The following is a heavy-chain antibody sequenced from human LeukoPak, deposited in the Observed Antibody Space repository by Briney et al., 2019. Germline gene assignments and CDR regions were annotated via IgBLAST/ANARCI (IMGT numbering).Heavy chain of an antibody. Sequence: SETLSLTRTEPVGSISSDHWSWIRQPPGKGLEWIGHIYGSGSTNYNPSLKSRVTLSVDTSKNQFSLKLSSVTAADTAVYYCAREGTSGTHLNWFDPWGQGTLVTVSS. V-gene: IGHV4-59*01. D-gene: IGHD1-1*01. CDR1: VGSISSDH. CDR3: AREGTSGTHLNWFDP. J-gene: IGHJ5*02. CDR2: IYGSGST.